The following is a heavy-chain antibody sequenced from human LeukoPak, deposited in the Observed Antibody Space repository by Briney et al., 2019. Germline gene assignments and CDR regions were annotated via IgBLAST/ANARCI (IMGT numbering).Heavy chain of an antibody. CDR2: IYYSGST. V-gene: IGHV4-59*01. Sequence: PSETLSLTCTVSGGSISSYYWSWIRQPPGKGLEWIGYIYYSGSTNYNPSLKSRVTISVDTSKNQFSLKLSSVTAADTAVYYCARERPTGYCSSTSCYTGHNWFDPWGQGTLVTVSS. D-gene: IGHD2-2*02. CDR1: GGSISSYY. J-gene: IGHJ5*02. CDR3: ARERPTGYCSSTSCYTGHNWFDP.